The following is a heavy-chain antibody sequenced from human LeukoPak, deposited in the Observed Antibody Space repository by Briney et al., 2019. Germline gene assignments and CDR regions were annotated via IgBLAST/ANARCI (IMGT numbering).Heavy chain of an antibody. D-gene: IGHD4-17*01. J-gene: IGHJ4*02. CDR2: IYYSGST. CDR1: GGSISRYY. Sequence: PSEALSLTCPVSGGSISRYYWSWLRQPPGKGLEGIGYIYYSGSTNYNPSLKSRVTIPVDTSKNQFPLKLSSVTAADTAVYYGAGRGYGDYGGYFDYWGQGTLVTVSS. V-gene: IGHV4-59*01. CDR3: AGRGYGDYGGYFDY.